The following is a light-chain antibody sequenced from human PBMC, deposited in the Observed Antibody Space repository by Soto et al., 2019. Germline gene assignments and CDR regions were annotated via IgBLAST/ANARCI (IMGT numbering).Light chain of an antibody. CDR1: KLGDKY. CDR2: QDS. V-gene: IGLV3-1*01. J-gene: IGLJ2*01. Sequence: SYELTQPPSVSVSPGQTASITCSGDKLGDKYACWYQQKPGQSPVLVIYQDSKRPSGIPERFSGSNSGNTATLTISGTQAMDEADYYCQAWDSSTVRRVFGGGTKLTVL. CDR3: QAWDSSTVRRV.